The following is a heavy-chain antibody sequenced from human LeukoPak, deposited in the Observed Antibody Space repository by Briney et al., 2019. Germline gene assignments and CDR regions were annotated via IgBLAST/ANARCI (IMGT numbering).Heavy chain of an antibody. J-gene: IGHJ5*02. CDR1: GFTFSSYA. V-gene: IGHV3-23*01. Sequence: GGSLRLSCAASGFTFSSYAMSWVRQAPGKGLEWVSAISGSGGSTYYADSVKGRFTISRDNSKNTLYLQMNGLRAEDTAVYYCAKGKGGSYHTPLSWGQGTLVTVSS. CDR2: ISGSGGST. D-gene: IGHD1-26*01. CDR3: AKGKGGSYHTPLS.